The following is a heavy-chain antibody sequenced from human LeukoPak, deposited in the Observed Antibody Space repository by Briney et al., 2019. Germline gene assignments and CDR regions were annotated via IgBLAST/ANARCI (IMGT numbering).Heavy chain of an antibody. V-gene: IGHV3-30-3*01. CDR3: ARDRPPRITMVRGVRGAFDI. Sequence: GGSLRLSCAASGFTFSSYAMHWVRQAPGKGLGWVAVISYDGSNKYYADSVKGRFTISRDNSKNTLYLQMNSLRAEDTAVYYCARDRPPRITMVRGVRGAFDIWGQGTMVTVSS. D-gene: IGHD3-10*01. CDR1: GFTFSSYA. J-gene: IGHJ3*02. CDR2: ISYDGSNK.